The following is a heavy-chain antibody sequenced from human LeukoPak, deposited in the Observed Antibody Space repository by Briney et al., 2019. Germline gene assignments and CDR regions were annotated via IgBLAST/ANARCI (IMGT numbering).Heavy chain of an antibody. Sequence: SGGSLRLSCAASGFTFSSYGMSWVRQAPGKGLEWVSAISGSGGSTYYADSVKGRFTISRDNSKNTLYVQTNSLRAEDTAVYYCAKGTGYSSSSYYFDYWGQGTLVTASS. V-gene: IGHV3-23*01. D-gene: IGHD6-13*01. CDR3: AKGTGYSSSSYYFDY. J-gene: IGHJ4*02. CDR1: GFTFSSYG. CDR2: ISGSGGST.